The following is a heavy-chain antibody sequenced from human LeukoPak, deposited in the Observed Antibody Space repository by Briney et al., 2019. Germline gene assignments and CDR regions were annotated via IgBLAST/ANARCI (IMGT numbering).Heavy chain of an antibody. CDR1: GGSVNSSSYY. CDR2: IYYSGST. V-gene: IGHV4-39*01. D-gene: IGHD2-2*01. CDR3: RIIYCKATNCYAKGDY. Sequence: SETLSLTCTVSGGSVNSSSYYWGWLRQPPGTGLEWIGSIYYSGSTYYNPSLKSRLTISVDTSNNQFSLNLSSVTAADTAVYYCRIIYCKATNCYAKGDYWSQGTLVTISS. J-gene: IGHJ4*02.